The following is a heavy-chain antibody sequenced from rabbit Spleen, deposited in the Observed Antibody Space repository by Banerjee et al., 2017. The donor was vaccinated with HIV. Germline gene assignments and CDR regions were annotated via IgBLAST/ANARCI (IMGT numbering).Heavy chain of an antibody. CDR1: GVSFSSSSY. V-gene: IGHV1S40*01. CDR2: IDTGSSSFT. J-gene: IGHJ4*01. CDR3: ARETSSGWGVVSYYFNL. Sequence: QSLEESGGDLVKPGASLTLTCTASGVSFSSSSYICWVRQAPGKGLEWIACIDTGSSSFTYFATWAKGRFTISKTSSTTVTLQMTSLTAADTATYFCARETSSGWGVVSYYFNLWGQGTLVTVS. D-gene: IGHD4-1*01.